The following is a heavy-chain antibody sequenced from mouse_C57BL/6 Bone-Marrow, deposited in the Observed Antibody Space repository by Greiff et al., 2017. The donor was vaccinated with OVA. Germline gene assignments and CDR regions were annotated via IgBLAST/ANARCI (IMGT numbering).Heavy chain of an antibody. D-gene: IGHD4-1*02. Sequence: QVQLKESGAELVRPGTSVKVSCKASGYAFTNYLIEWVKQRPGQGLEWIGVINPGSGGTNYNEKFKGKATLTADKSSSTAYMQLSSLTSEDSAVYFCARPNWAWFAYWGQGTLVTVSA. CDR3: ARPNWAWFAY. CDR1: GYAFTNYL. J-gene: IGHJ3*01. CDR2: INPGSGGT. V-gene: IGHV1-54*01.